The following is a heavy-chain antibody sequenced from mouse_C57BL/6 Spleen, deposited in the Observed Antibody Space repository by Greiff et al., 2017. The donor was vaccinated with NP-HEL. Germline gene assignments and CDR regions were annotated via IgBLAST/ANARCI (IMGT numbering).Heavy chain of an antibody. D-gene: IGHD2-3*01. Sequence: EVKLVESGEGLVKPGGSLKLSCAASGFTFSSYAMSWVRQTPEKRLEWVAYISSGGDYIYYADTVKGRFTISRDNARNTLYLQMSSLKSEDTAMYYCTRDDDGYLPMDYWGQGTSVTVSS. J-gene: IGHJ4*01. CDR2: ISSGGDYI. CDR3: TRDDDGYLPMDY. CDR1: GFTFSSYA. V-gene: IGHV5-9-1*02.